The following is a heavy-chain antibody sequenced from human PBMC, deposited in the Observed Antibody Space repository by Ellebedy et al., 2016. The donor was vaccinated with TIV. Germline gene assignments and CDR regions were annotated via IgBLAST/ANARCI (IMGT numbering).Heavy chain of an antibody. CDR1: GFTFSIYW. V-gene: IGHV3-7*01. D-gene: IGHD2-15*01. Sequence: GESLKISCAASGFTFSIYWMNWVRQAPGKGLEWVANIKEDGSRTYYVDSVRGRFTVSRDNAKNSLYLQMNSLRAEDTAVYYCATGARSEDGYWGQGTLVTVSS. CDR3: ATGARSEDGY. J-gene: IGHJ4*02. CDR2: IKEDGSRT.